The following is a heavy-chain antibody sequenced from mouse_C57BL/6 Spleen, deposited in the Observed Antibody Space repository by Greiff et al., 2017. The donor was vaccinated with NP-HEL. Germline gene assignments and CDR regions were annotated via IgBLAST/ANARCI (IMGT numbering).Heavy chain of an antibody. D-gene: IGHD1-1*01. CDR3: ARAHYYYGSGFDY. V-gene: IGHV1-26*01. Sequence: EVQLQQSGPELVKPGASVKISCKASGYTFTDYYMNWVKQSHGKSLEWIGDINPNNGGTSYNQKFKGKATLTVDKSSSTAYMELRSLTSEDSAVYYCARAHYYYGSGFDYWGQGTTLTVSS. J-gene: IGHJ2*01. CDR2: INPNNGGT. CDR1: GYTFTDYY.